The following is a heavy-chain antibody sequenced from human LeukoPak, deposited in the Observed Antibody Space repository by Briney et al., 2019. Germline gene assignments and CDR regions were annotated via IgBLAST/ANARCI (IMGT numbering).Heavy chain of an antibody. V-gene: IGHV3-23*01. J-gene: IGHJ5*02. D-gene: IGHD4/OR15-4a*01. CDR1: GFTFSSYA. CDR2: IIGSGGST. Sequence: PGGSLRLSCAASGFTFSSYAMSWVRQAPGKGVEWVSAIIGSGGSTYYADSVKGRFTISRDNSKKTLYLQMNSLRAGDTAVYLCAKDQPWCAPQWFDPWGQGTLVTVSS. CDR3: AKDQPWCAPQWFDP.